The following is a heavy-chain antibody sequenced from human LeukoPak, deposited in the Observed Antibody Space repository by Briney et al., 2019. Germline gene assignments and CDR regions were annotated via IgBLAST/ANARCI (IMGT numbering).Heavy chain of an antibody. CDR3: ARDYSSSWSGYPDY. J-gene: IGHJ4*02. Sequence: VKVSCKASGGTFSSYAISWVRQAPGQGLEWMGRIIPILGIANYAQKFQGRVTITADKSTSTAYMELSSLRSDDTAVYYCARDYSSSWSGYPDYWGQGTLVTVSS. D-gene: IGHD6-13*01. V-gene: IGHV1-69*04. CDR2: IIPILGIA. CDR1: GGTFSSYA.